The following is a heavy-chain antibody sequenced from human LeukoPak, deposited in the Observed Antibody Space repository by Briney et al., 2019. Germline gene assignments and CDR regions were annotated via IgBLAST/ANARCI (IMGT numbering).Heavy chain of an antibody. CDR2: IKEDGSEE. V-gene: IGHV3-7*01. Sequence: PWGSLRLSCAASGFTFRSYWMTWVRQAPGKGLEWVANIKEDGSEEYYVDSVKGRFTISRDNAKNSLYLQMNSLRAEDMAVYYCARGRNVACWGQGTLVTVSS. CDR3: ARGRNVAC. J-gene: IGHJ4*02. CDR1: GFTFRSYW.